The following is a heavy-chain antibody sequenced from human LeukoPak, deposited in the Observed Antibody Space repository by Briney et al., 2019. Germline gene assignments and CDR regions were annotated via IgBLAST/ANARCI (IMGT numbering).Heavy chain of an antibody. CDR1: GYTFTSYG. CDR3: ARATWVTDNRGDWFDP. Sequence: ASVKVSCKASGYTFTSYGISWVRQAPGQGLEWMRWIRAYNGNTNYAQKLQSRVTMTTDTSTSTAYMELRSLRSDDTAVYYRARATWVTDNRGDWFDPWGQGTLVTVSS. J-gene: IGHJ5*02. V-gene: IGHV1-18*01. D-gene: IGHD3-10*01. CDR2: IRAYNGNT.